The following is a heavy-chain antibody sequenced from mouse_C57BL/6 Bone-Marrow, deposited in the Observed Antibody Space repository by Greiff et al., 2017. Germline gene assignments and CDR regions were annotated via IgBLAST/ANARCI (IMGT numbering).Heavy chain of an antibody. CDR2: ISGGGGNT. CDR1: GFTFSSYT. V-gene: IGHV5-9*01. Sequence: EVQGVESGGGLVKPGGSLKLSCAASGFTFSSYTMSWVRQTPEKRLEWVATISGGGGNTYYPDSVKGRFTISRDNAKNTLYLQMSSLRSEDTALYYCARHVTTGWYFDVWGTGTTVTVSS. CDR3: ARHVTTGWYFDV. D-gene: IGHD2-13*01. J-gene: IGHJ1*03.